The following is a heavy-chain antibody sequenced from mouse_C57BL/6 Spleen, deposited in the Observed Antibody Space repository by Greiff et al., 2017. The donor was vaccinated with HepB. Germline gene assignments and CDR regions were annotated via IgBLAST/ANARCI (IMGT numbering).Heavy chain of an antibody. CDR3: TRSSYSGSMAWFAY. D-gene: IGHD1-1*01. V-gene: IGHV1-15*01. J-gene: IGHJ3*01. Sequence: VQLQQSGAELVRPGASVTLSCKASGYTFTDYEMHWVKQTPVHGLEWIGAIDPETGGTAYNQKFKGKAILTADKSSSTAYMELRSLTSEDSAVYYCTRSSYSGSMAWFAYWGQGTLVTVSA. CDR1: GYTFTDYE. CDR2: IDPETGGT.